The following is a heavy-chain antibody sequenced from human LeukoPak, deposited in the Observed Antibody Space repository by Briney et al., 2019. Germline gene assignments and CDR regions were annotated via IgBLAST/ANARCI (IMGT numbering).Heavy chain of an antibody. D-gene: IGHD5-18*01. V-gene: IGHV4-59*12. Sequence: PSETLSLTCTVSGGSISSYYWSWIRQPPGKGLEWIGYIYYSGSTYYNPSLKSRVTISIDRSKNQFSLQLSSVTAADTAVYYCAGTAMVTFDYWGQGTLVTVSS. CDR3: AGTAMVTFDY. CDR1: GGSISSYY. CDR2: IYYSGST. J-gene: IGHJ4*02.